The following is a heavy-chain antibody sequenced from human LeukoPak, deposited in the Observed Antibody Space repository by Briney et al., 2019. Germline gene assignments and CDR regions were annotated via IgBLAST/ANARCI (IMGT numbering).Heavy chain of an antibody. CDR1: GYTLTELS. CDR3: ATCSMCGSWYRDFDY. CDR2: FDPEDGET. V-gene: IGHV1-24*01. D-gene: IGHD6-13*01. J-gene: IGHJ4*02. Sequence: GASVKVSCKVSGYTLTELSMHWVRQAPGKGLEWMGGFDPEDGETIYAQKFQGRVTMTEDTSTDTAYMELSSLRSEDTAVYYCATCSMCGSWYRDFDYWGQGTLVTVSS.